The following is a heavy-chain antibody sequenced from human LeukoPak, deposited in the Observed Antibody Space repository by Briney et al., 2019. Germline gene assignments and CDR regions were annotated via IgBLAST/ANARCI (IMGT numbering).Heavy chain of an antibody. Sequence: SETLSLTCTVSGGSISSYYWSWIRQPAGKGLEWIGYIYYSGSTNYNPSLKSRVTISVDTSKNQFSLKLSSVTAADAAVYYCAGASYDSSGVHWGQGTLVTVSS. CDR3: AGASYDSSGVH. V-gene: IGHV4-59*01. CDR2: IYYSGST. CDR1: GGSISSYY. J-gene: IGHJ4*02. D-gene: IGHD3-22*01.